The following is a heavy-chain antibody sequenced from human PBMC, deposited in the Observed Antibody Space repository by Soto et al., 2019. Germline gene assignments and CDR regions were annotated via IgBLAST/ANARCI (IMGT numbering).Heavy chain of an antibody. CDR1: GFTFSSSA. Sequence: EEQLLESGGGLVQPGESLRLSCAASGFTFSSSAMNWVRQAPGKGLEWVSIISDSGSRTYYADSVRGRFTISRDNSKNTLYLQMNSPRAEDTALYYCAKSLNINWKNWFDPWGQGTLVTVSS. D-gene: IGHD1-1*01. CDR3: AKSLNINWKNWFDP. CDR2: ISDSGSRT. J-gene: IGHJ5*02. V-gene: IGHV3-23*01.